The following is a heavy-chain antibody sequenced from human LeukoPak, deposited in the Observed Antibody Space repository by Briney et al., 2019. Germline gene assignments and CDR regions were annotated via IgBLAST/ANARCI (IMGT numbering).Heavy chain of an antibody. CDR2: ISYRSSDI. CDR3: AREAAAAGTARDYYYYYGMDV. V-gene: IGHV3-21*01. CDR1: GFTLSSYN. D-gene: IGHD6-13*01. J-gene: IGHJ6*02. Sequence: GGSLRLSCAASGFTLSSYNMKWVRQAPGKGLEWVSSISYRSSDIEYADSVKGRFTISRDNTKKSLYLQMSGLRAEDTAVYYCAREAAAAGTARDYYYYYGMDVWGQGTTVTVSS.